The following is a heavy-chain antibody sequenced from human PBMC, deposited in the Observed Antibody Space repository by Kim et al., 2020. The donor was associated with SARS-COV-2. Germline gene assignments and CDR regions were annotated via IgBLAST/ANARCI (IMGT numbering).Heavy chain of an antibody. Sequence: SETLSLTCTVSGGSISSYYWSWIRQPPGKGLEWIGYMNYSGSTNYNPSLKSRVTISVDTSKNQFSLKLNSVTAADTAVYYCARGRGFGSGRLGYYPAYGGQGTLVTVSS. CDR1: GGSISSYY. V-gene: IGHV4-59*12. D-gene: IGHD3-10*01. J-gene: IGHJ4*02. CDR2: MNYSGST. CDR3: ARGRGFGSGRLGYYPAY.